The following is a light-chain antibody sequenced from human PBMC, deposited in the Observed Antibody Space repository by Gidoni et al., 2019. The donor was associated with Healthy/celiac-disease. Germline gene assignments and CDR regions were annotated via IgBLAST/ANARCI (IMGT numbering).Light chain of an antibody. J-gene: IGLJ1*01. Sequence: QSALTQPASVSGSPGQSITISCTGTSSHVAGYNYVSWYQQHPGKAPTLMIYDVSNRPSGVSSRFAGSKSGNAASLTISGLQAEDEADYYCSSYTSSSTDVFGAGTKVTVL. V-gene: IGLV2-14*03. CDR2: DVS. CDR1: SSHVAGYNY. CDR3: SSYTSSSTDV.